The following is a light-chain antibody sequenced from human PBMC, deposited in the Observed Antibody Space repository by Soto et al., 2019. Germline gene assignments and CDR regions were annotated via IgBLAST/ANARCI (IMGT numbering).Light chain of an antibody. CDR2: KAS. Sequence: DIQMTQSPSTLSASVGDRVTITCRATQIISSWWAWYQQKPGKAPKLLIYKASSLESGVPARFSGSGSGTEFTLTISSLQPDDFATYYCQQYNSYPWTFGQGTKV. V-gene: IGKV1-5*03. CDR1: QIISSW. CDR3: QQYNSYPWT. J-gene: IGKJ1*01.